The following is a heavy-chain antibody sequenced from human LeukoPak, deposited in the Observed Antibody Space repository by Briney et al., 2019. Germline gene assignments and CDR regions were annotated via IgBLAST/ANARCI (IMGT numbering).Heavy chain of an antibody. D-gene: IGHD1-20*01. J-gene: IGHJ4*02. Sequence: GGSLRLSCAASGFTFSSYSMNWVRQAPGKGLEWVSYISSSSSTIYYADSVKGRFTISRDNSKNTLYLQMNSLRAEDTAVYYCAKGKGVTGTTLDPFDYWGQGTLVTVSS. CDR3: AKGKGVTGTTLDPFDY. V-gene: IGHV3-48*01. CDR2: ISSSSSTI. CDR1: GFTFSSYS.